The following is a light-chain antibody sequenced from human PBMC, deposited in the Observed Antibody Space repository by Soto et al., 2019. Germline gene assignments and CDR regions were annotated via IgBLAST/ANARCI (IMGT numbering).Light chain of an antibody. CDR1: QSVSSY. CDR3: QQYVTSLT. V-gene: IGKV3-11*01. CDR2: DAS. Sequence: EIVLTQSPATLSLSPGERVTLSCRASQSVSSYLAWYQQKPGQAPRLLIYDASNRATGIPARFSGSGSGTDFTLTISRLEPEDFAVYYCQQYVTSLTFGGGTKVDIK. J-gene: IGKJ4*01.